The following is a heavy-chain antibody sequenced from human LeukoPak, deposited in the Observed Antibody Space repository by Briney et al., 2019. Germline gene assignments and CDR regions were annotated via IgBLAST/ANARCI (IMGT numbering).Heavy chain of an antibody. Sequence: GGSLRLSCSASGFTFSNYAMTWVRQAPGMGLDWVAGISGSGATTNYADSVKGRFTISRDSSQNTLYLEMNGLRAEDTAVYYCAKDAAGVRGPNWFDPWGQGTLVTVSS. V-gene: IGHV3-23*01. CDR3: AKDAAGVRGPNWFDP. D-gene: IGHD3-10*01. CDR1: GFTFSNYA. J-gene: IGHJ5*02. CDR2: ISGSGATT.